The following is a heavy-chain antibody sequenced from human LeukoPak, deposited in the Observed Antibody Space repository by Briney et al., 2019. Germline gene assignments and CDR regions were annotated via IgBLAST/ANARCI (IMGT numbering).Heavy chain of an antibody. CDR3: TRDPESFGHYGGNSDSLGIDY. V-gene: IGHV3-49*03. J-gene: IGHJ4*02. D-gene: IGHD4-23*01. CDR2: IRSKAYGGTT. CDR1: GFTFSDYY. Sequence: PGGSLRLSCAASGFTFSDYYMSWIRQAPGKGLEWVGFIRSKAYGGTTEYAASVKGRFTISRDDSKSIAYLQMNSLKTEDTAVYYCTRDPESFGHYGGNSDSLGIDYWGQGTLVTVSS.